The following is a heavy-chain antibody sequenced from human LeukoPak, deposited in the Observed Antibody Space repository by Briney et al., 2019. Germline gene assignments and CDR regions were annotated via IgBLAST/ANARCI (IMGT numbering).Heavy chain of an antibody. CDR1: GYSFINYG. D-gene: IGHD6-19*01. J-gene: IGHJ5*02. CDR3: ARDEGYSSGSGYNWLDP. CDR2: INPKNGNT. V-gene: IGHV1-18*01. Sequence: RRASVKVSCKASGYSFINYGISWVRQAPGQGLEWMGWINPKNGNTNYAQKLQGRVTMTTDTSTGTAYMELRSLRSDDTAVYYCARDEGYSSGSGYNWLDPWGQGTLVTVSS.